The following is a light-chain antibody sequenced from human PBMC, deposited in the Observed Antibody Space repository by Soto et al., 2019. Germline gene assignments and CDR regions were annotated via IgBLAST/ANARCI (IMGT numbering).Light chain of an antibody. J-gene: IGLJ3*02. CDR3: SSYTTSSTLV. Sequence: QSALTQPASVSGSPGQSFTISCTGTSSDVGAYNYVSWYQQHPGKAPKLMIYEVSNRPSGVSNRFSGSKSGNTASLTISGLQAEDEADYYCSSYTTSSTLVFGGGTKVTVL. V-gene: IGLV2-14*01. CDR1: SSDVGAYNY. CDR2: EVS.